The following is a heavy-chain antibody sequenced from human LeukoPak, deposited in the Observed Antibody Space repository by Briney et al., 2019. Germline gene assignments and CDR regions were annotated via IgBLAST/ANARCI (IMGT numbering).Heavy chain of an antibody. V-gene: IGHV3-7*01. Sequence: GGSLRLSCTASEFTFSYYWMTWVSQAPGKGLEWVANIKQDGSEKYYVDSVEGRFTISRDNARDSLYLQIDSLRVEDTAVYYCARNLWPDFWGQGTLVIVSS. CDR2: IKQDGSEK. CDR3: ARNLWPDF. J-gene: IGHJ4*02. CDR1: EFTFSYYW. D-gene: IGHD2-21*01.